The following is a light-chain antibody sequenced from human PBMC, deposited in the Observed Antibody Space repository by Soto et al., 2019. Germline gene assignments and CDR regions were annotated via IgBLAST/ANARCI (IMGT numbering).Light chain of an antibody. Sequence: QSALTQPASVSGSPGQSITISCTGTSSDVGGYNYVSWYQQHPGKAPKLMIYEVSNRPSGVSNRFSGSKSGNTASLTISGLQAEDEADYYCCSYAGSSTPVVFGGGTKVTVL. CDR3: CSYAGSSTPVV. CDR2: EVS. CDR1: SSDVGGYNY. V-gene: IGLV2-14*01. J-gene: IGLJ2*01.